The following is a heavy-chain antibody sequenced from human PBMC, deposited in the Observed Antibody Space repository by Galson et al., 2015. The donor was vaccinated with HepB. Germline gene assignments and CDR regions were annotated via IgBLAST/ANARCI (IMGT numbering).Heavy chain of an antibody. J-gene: IGHJ5*02. CDR2: IGGYNGNA. D-gene: IGHD4-23*01. V-gene: IGHV1-18*01. CDR3: ARDYGGNSGWFDP. CDR1: GYSFSKIG. Sequence: SVKVSCKASGYSFSKIGISWVRQAPGQGLEWMGWIGGYNGNANYAQNLQGRVTMTTDTSTSKAYMELRSLRSDDTAVYYCARDYGGNSGWFDPWGQGTLVTVSS.